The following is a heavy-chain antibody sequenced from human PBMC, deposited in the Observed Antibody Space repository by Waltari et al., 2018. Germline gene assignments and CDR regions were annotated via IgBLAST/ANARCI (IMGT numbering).Heavy chain of an antibody. CDR3: ARDSPVSDQQLPGDY. V-gene: IGHV1-18*01. J-gene: IGHJ4*02. CDR2: INPSGYT. D-gene: IGHD6-13*01. CDR1: GFTFSNFG. Sequence: QVQLVQSGAEVKRPGAAVKVACKASGFTFSNFGFTWVRQAPGEGLEWMGRINPSGYTNYARKFQDRGTMTGNASTSTAYMELRSLRSDDTAVYYCARDSPVSDQQLPGDYWGQGTLVTLSS.